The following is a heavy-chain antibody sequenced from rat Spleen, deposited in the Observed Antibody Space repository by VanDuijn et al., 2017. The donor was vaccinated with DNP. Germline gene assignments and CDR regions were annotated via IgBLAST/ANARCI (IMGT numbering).Heavy chain of an antibody. V-gene: IGHV5S13*01. Sequence: EVQLVESGGGLVQPGRSLKLSCAASGFTFNKYGMAWVRQAPTKGLEWVASISTSGEYAHYRDSVKGRFTISRDNSKNTQYLQMDSLRSEDTATYYCARGGRTYFDYWGQGVMVTVSS. CDR3: ARGGRTYFDY. CDR2: ISTSGEYA. D-gene: IGHD1-11*01. CDR1: GFTFNKYG. J-gene: IGHJ2*01.